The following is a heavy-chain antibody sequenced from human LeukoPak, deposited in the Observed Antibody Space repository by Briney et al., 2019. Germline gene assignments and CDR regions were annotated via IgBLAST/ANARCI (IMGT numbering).Heavy chain of an antibody. J-gene: IGHJ4*02. Sequence: ASVKVSCKASGCSFTTYYIHWVRQAPGQGLEWMGIINPSRGSTAYAQMFQGRLTMTRDTSTSTVYMELSSLRSEDTAVYYCARTPLAGTGYFDYWGQGTLVTVSS. CDR3: ARTPLAGTGYFDY. CDR2: INPSRGST. D-gene: IGHD6-19*01. CDR1: GCSFTTYY. V-gene: IGHV1-46*01.